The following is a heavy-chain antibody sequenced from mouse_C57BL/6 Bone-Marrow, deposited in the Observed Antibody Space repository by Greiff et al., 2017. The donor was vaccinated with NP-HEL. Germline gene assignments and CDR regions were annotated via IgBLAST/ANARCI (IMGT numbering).Heavy chain of an antibody. CDR3: ATFSLYFDY. CDR2: IYPGDGDT. J-gene: IGHJ2*01. V-gene: IGHV1-82*01. Sequence: QVQLQQSGPELVKPGASVKISCKASGYAFSSSWMNWVKQRPGKGLEWIGRIYPGDGDTNYNGKFKGKATLTADKSSSTAYMQLSSLTSEDSAVYFCATFSLYFDYWGQGTTLTVSS. CDR1: GYAFSSSW.